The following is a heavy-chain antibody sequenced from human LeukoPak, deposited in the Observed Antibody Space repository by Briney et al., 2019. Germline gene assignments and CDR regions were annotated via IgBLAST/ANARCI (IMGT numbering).Heavy chain of an antibody. CDR1: GYTFTSYG. V-gene: IGHV1-18*01. CDR2: ISAYYGNT. CDR3: ARTLGGWLPPHHFDY. Sequence: ASVKVSCKASGYTFTSYGISWVRQAPGQGLEWMGWISAYYGNTNYAQKLQGRVTMTTDTSTSTAYMELRSLRSDDTAVYYCARTLGGWLPPHHFDYWGQGTLVTVSS. D-gene: IGHD5-12*01. J-gene: IGHJ4*02.